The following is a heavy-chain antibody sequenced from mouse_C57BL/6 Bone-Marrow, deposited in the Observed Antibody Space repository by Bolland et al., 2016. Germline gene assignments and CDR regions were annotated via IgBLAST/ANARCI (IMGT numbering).Heavy chain of an antibody. V-gene: IGHV5-17*01. D-gene: IGHD1-1*01. CDR3: VISISFPFFWFFDV. Sequence: GSSTIYYADTVKGRFTISRDNAKNTLFLQMTSLRSEDTAMYYCVISISFPFFWFFDVWGSG. CDR2: GSSTI. J-gene: IGHJ1*01.